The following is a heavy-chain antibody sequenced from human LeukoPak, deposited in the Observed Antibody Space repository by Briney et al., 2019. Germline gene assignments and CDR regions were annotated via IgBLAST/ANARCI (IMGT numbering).Heavy chain of an antibody. Sequence: PGGSLRLSCAASGFTFSSYSMNWVRQAPGKGLEWVSSISSSSSYIYYADSVKGRFTISRDNAKNSLYLQMNSLRAEDTAVYYCARVTYSNYVLNWFDPWGQGTLVTVSS. D-gene: IGHD4-11*01. CDR1: GFTFSSYS. CDR3: ARVTYSNYVLNWFDP. CDR2: ISSSSSYI. V-gene: IGHV3-21*01. J-gene: IGHJ5*02.